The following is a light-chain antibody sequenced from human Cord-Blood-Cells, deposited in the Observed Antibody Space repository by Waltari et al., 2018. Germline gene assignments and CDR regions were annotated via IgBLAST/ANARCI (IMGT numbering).Light chain of an antibody. Sequence: QSALTQPPSASGSPGQSVTISCTGTSSDVGGYNYVSWYQPRPGKAPKLMIYEVSKRPSGVPDRFSGSKSGNTASLTVSGLQADDEADYDCSSYAGSNNYVFGTGTKVTVL. J-gene: IGLJ1*01. CDR3: SSYAGSNNYV. CDR2: EVS. V-gene: IGLV2-8*01. CDR1: SSDVGGYNY.